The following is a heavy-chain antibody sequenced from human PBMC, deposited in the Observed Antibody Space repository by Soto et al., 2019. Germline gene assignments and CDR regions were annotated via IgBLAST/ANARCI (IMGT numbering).Heavy chain of an antibody. V-gene: IGHV4-4*02. CDR1: GTSISSTYW. Sequence: QVQLKQSGPGLVRPSGTLSLTCRVSGTSISSTYWWTWVRQSPGKGLEWIGEIYHNGITKYNPSLKRRVSLSVATSNNQFSLKLTSVTAADTAVYYCATVPPRIVVVLAEFPTWGQGTLVTVSS. CDR2: IYHNGIT. CDR3: ATVPPRIVVVLAEFPT. D-gene: IGHD2-21*01. J-gene: IGHJ4*02.